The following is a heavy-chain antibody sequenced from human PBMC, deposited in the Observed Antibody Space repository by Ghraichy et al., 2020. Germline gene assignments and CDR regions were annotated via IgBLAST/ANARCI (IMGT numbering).Heavy chain of an antibody. Sequence: GGSLRLSCAASGFTFSDYYMSWIRQATGKGLEWVSYISSSGSTIYYADSVKGRFTISRDNAKNSLYLQMNSLRAEDTAVYYCASRGPDDFWSGYYYYFDYWGQGTLVTVSS. J-gene: IGHJ4*02. CDR1: GFTFSDYY. D-gene: IGHD3-3*01. V-gene: IGHV3-11*01. CDR3: ASRGPDDFWSGYYYYFDY. CDR2: ISSSGSTI.